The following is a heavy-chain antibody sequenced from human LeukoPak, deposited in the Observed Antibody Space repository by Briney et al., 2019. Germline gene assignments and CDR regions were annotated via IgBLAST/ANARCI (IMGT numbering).Heavy chain of an antibody. CDR1: GFTFSSYA. D-gene: IGHD3-10*01. CDR2: INHSGST. V-gene: IGHV4-34*01. J-gene: IGHJ4*02. CDR3: ARGPYGSGGCDY. Sequence: GSLRLSCAASGFTFSSYAMSWIRQPPGKGLEWIGEINHSGSTNYNPSLKNRVTISVDTSKNQFSLKLSSVTAADTAVYYCARGPYGSGGCDYWGQGTLVTVSS.